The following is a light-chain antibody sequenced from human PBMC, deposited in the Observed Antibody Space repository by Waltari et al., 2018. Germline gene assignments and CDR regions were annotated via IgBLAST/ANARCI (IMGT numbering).Light chain of an antibody. CDR2: WAS. CDR1: QSVLSSSNNRNY. Sequence: IVMTQSPDSLPVSLGESVTITCKSRQSVLSSSNNRNYLAWYQQKPGQPPKLLIYWASTRKSGVPDRFSGSGSASDFTLTISNLQAEDVAVYFCQQYYVTPPTFGQGTRLEIK. J-gene: IGKJ5*01. V-gene: IGKV4-1*01. CDR3: QQYYVTPPT.